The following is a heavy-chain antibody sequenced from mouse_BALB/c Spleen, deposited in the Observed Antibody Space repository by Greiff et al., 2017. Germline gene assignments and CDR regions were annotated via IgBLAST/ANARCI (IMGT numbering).Heavy chain of an antibody. Sequence: EVQLQQSGPGLVKPSQSLSLTCSVTDYSITSGYYWNWIRQFPGNKLEWMGYISYDGSNNYNPSLKNRISITRDTSKNQFFLKLNSVTTEVTATYYCARGDYGSSGDYWGQGTSVTVSS. D-gene: IGHD1-1*01. CDR2: ISYDGSN. CDR1: DYSITSGYY. V-gene: IGHV3-6*02. CDR3: ARGDYGSSGDY. J-gene: IGHJ4*01.